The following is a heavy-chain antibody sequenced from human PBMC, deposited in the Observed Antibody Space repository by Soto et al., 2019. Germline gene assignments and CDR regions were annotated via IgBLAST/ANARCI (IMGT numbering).Heavy chain of an antibody. Sequence: GASVKVSCKASGGTFSSYTISWVRQAPGQGLEWMGWISAYNGNTNYAQKLQGRVTMTTDTSTSTAYMELRSLRSDDTAVYYCAKKDFPRRLAFDIWGQGTMVTVSS. CDR3: AKKDFPRRLAFDI. J-gene: IGHJ3*02. CDR2: ISAYNGNT. CDR1: GGTFSSYT. V-gene: IGHV1-18*01.